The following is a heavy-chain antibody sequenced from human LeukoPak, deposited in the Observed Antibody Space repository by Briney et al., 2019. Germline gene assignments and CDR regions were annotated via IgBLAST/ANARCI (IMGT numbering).Heavy chain of an antibody. CDR1: GFTFSSYA. CDR2: ISYDGSNK. V-gene: IGHV3-30-3*01. Sequence: GGSLRLSCAASGFTFSSYAMHWVRQASGKGVEWVAVISYDGSNKYYADSVKGRFTISRDNSKNTLYLQMNSLRAEDTAVYYCARDLQSIAAAGFFDYWGQGTLVTVSS. D-gene: IGHD6-13*01. CDR3: ARDLQSIAAAGFFDY. J-gene: IGHJ4*02.